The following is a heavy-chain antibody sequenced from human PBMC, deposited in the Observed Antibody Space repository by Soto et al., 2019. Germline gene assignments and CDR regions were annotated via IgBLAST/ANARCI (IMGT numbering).Heavy chain of an antibody. D-gene: IGHD4-17*01. Sequence: QVQLQESGPGLVKPSQTLSLTCTVSGASISSGTYYWTWIRQHPGKGLEWIGYIYYSGSTYYNPSLKSRLAMSVDTSKNQFSLKLSSVTDADTAVYFCARDRHGDEIDYWGQGTLVTVSS. CDR3: ARDRHGDEIDY. V-gene: IGHV4-31*03. J-gene: IGHJ4*02. CDR1: GASISSGTYY. CDR2: IYYSGST.